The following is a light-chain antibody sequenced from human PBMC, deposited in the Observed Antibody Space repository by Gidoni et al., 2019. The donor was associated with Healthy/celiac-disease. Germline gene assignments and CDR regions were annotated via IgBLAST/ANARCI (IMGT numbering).Light chain of an antibody. CDR3: QQYDNLPYT. CDR1: QDISNY. J-gene: IGKJ2*01. CDR2: DAS. Sequence: DIQMNQSPSSLSASVGDRVTITCQASQDISNYLNWYQQKPGKAPKLLIYDASNLETGVPSRFSGSGSGTYFTFTISSLQPEDIATYYCQQYDNLPYTFGQGTKLEIK. V-gene: IGKV1-33*01.